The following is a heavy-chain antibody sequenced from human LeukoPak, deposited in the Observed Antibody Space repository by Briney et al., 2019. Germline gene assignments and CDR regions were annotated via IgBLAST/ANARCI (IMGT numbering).Heavy chain of an antibody. CDR3: ARLGLYYYQGMDV. CDR1: GGSISSYY. J-gene: IGHJ6*02. V-gene: IGHV4-59*08. Sequence: PSETLSLTCTVSGGSISSYYWSWIRQPPGKGLEWIGYIYYSGSTNYNPSLKSRVTISVDTSKNQFSLKLSSVTAADTAVYYCARLGLYYYQGMDVWGQGTTVTVSS. CDR2: IYYSGST. D-gene: IGHD3-16*01.